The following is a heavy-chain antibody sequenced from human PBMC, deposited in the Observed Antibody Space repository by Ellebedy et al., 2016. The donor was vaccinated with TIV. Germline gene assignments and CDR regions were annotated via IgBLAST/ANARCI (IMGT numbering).Heavy chain of an antibody. V-gene: IGHV3-7*01. CDR2: IYQDGSEK. J-gene: IGHJ5*01. D-gene: IGHD4-17*01. CDR3: ARRGSYGDYAVQVNNWFDS. CDR1: GFTFRSYW. Sequence: PGGSLRLSCAASGFTFRSYWMAWVRQAAGKGLEWLANIYQDGSEKFYVDSVKGRFTISRDNAKNSLYLQMNSLRVEDTAVYYCARRGSYGDYAVQVNNWFDSWGQGTPVTVSS.